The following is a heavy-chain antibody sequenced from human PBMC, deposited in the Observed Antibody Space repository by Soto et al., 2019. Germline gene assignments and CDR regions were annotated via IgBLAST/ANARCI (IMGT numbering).Heavy chain of an antibody. V-gene: IGHV1-3*01. D-gene: IGHD3-10*01. CDR2: INAGNGNT. Sequence: QVQLVQSGAEVKKPGASVKVSCKASGYTFTSYAMHWVRQAPGQRLEWMGWINAGNGNTKYSQKFQGRVTITRDTSASTAYMERSSLRSEDTAVYYCARVSILWFGEKAWFDPWGQGTLVTVSS. J-gene: IGHJ5*02. CDR1: GYTFTSYA. CDR3: ARVSILWFGEKAWFDP.